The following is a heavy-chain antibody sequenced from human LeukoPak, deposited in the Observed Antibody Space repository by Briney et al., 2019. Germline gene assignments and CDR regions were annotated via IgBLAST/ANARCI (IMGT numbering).Heavy chain of an antibody. CDR3: ARVGGAYCGGDCRNWFDP. D-gene: IGHD2-21*02. Sequence: SETLSLTCTVSGGSISSSSYYWGWIRQPPGKGLEWIGEIYHSGSTNYNPSLKSRVTISVDKSKNQFSLKLSSVTAADTAVYYCARVGGAYCGGDCRNWFDPWGQGTLVTVSS. CDR2: IYHSGST. CDR1: GGSISSSSYY. J-gene: IGHJ5*02. V-gene: IGHV4-39*07.